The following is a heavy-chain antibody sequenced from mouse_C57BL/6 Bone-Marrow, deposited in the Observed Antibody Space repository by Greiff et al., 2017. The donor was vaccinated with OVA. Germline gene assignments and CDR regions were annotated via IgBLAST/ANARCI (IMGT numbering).Heavy chain of an antibody. J-gene: IGHJ3*01. CDR2: ISSGSSTI. Sequence: EVQGVESGGGLVKPGGSLKLSCAASGFTFSDYGMHWVRQAPEKGLEWVAYISSGSSTIYYADPVKGRFTISRDNAKNTLFLQMTSLRSEDTAMYYCARDDYPAWFAYWGQGTLVTVSA. D-gene: IGHD2-4*01. V-gene: IGHV5-17*01. CDR1: GFTFSDYG. CDR3: ARDDYPAWFAY.